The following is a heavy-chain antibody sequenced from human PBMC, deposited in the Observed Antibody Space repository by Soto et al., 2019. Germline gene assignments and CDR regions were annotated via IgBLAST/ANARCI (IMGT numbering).Heavy chain of an antibody. J-gene: IGHJ4*02. V-gene: IGHV3-30*18. CDR1: GFTFSSYG. D-gene: IGHD5-12*01. Sequence: PGGSLRLSCAASGFTFSSYGMHWVRQAPGKGLEWVAVISYDGSNKYYADSVKGRFTISRDNSKNTLYLQMNSLRAEDTAVYYCAKVGESGGYDLDYWGQGTLVTVSS. CDR2: ISYDGSNK. CDR3: AKVGESGGYDLDY.